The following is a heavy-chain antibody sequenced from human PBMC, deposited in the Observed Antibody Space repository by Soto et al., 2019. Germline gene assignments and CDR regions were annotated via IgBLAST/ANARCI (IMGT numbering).Heavy chain of an antibody. D-gene: IGHD3-10*01. Sequence: GSLRLACAASGFTCSSYAMHWVRQAPGKGLEWVAVISYDGSNKYYADSVKGRFTISRDNSKNTLYLQMNSLRAEDTAVYYCARDRRITMVRGGQYYYGMDVWGQGTTVTVSS. CDR2: ISYDGSNK. J-gene: IGHJ6*02. CDR1: GFTCSSYA. V-gene: IGHV3-30-3*01. CDR3: ARDRRITMVRGGQYYYGMDV.